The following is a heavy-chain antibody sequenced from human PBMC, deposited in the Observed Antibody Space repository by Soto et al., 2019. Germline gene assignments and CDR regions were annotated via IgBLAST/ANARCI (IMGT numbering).Heavy chain of an antibody. V-gene: IGHV3-30-3*01. Sequence: GWSLRLSCAASVFTFISYAMHWVRQAPGKGLEWVAVISYDGSNKYYADSVKGRFTISRDSSKNTLYLQMNSLRAEDTAVYYCARDLGGSSSWPFDYWGQGTLVTVSS. J-gene: IGHJ4*02. CDR3: ARDLGGSSSWPFDY. D-gene: IGHD6-13*01. CDR2: ISYDGSNK. CDR1: VFTFISYA.